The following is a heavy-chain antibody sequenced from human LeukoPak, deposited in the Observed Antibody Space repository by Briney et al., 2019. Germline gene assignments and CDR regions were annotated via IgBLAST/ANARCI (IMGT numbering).Heavy chain of an antibody. CDR3: AGTIVGKWAIDY. D-gene: IGHD3-22*01. V-gene: IGHV3-30*03. CDR1: GFTFTSYG. CDR2: ISTDGSNE. Sequence: GGSLRLSCAASGFTFTSYGMHWVRQAPGKGLEWVAVISTDGSNEYYADSVKGRFTISRDNSKNTLYLQMNSLRAEDTAVYYCAGTIVGKWAIDYWGQGTLVTVSS. J-gene: IGHJ4*02.